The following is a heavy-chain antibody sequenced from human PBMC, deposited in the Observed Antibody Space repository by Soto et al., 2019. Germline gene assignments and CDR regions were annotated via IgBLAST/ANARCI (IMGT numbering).Heavy chain of an antibody. J-gene: IGHJ4*02. CDR1: GGSISSYY. CDR3: ARRYGYSFDY. Sequence: PSETLSLTCTVSGGSISSYYWSWIRQPPGKGQEWIGYIYNSGRTNYNPSLKSRVTISVDTSKNKFSLKLSSVTAADTAVYYCARRYGYSFDYWGQGTLVTVSS. V-gene: IGHV4-59*08. D-gene: IGHD1-1*01. CDR2: IYNSGRT.